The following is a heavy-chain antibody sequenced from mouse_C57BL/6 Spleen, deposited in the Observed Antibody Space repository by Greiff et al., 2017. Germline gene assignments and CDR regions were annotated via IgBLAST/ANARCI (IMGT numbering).Heavy chain of an antibody. Sequence: QVQLQQSGAELVRPGASVKLSCKASGYTFTDYYINWVKQRPGQGLEWIARIYPGSGNTYYNEKFKGKATLTAEKSSSTAYMQLSSLTSEDSAVYFCARDGNYAWFAYWGQGTLVTVSA. CDR3: ARDGNYAWFAY. D-gene: IGHD2-1*01. J-gene: IGHJ3*01. V-gene: IGHV1-76*01. CDR2: IYPGSGNT. CDR1: GYTFTDYY.